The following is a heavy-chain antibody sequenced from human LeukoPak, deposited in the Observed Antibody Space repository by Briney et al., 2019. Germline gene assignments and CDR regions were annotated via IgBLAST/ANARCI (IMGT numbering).Heavy chain of an antibody. CDR1: RGSISTYY. V-gene: IGHV4-59*12. D-gene: IGHD6-13*01. CDR3: ARGGPGAAGTVY. CDR2: IYYSGST. J-gene: IGHJ4*02. Sequence: PSETLSLTCTVSRGSISTYYWSWIRQPPGKGLEWIGYIYYSGSTNYNPSLKSRVTISVDTSKNQFSLKLSSVTAADTAVYYCARGGPGAAGTVYWGQGTLVTVSS.